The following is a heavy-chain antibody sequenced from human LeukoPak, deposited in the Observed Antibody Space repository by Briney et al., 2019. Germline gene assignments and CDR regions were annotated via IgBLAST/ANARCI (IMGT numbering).Heavy chain of an antibody. CDR3: TRDHCRGDNCPSFDY. V-gene: IGHV1-18*03. D-gene: IGHD2-15*01. Sequence: GASVKVSCKPSGYTFTSFGISWVRQAPGQGLEWMGWIGAYNGDTNYAQKFQGRVTMTTDTSTSTAYMDLRSLRSDDMAVYYCTRDHCRGDNCPSFDYWGQGTLVTVSS. CDR2: IGAYNGDT. CDR1: GYTFTSFG. J-gene: IGHJ4*02.